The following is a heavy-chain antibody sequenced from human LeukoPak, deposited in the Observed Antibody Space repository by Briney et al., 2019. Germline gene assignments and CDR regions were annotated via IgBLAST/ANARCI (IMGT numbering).Heavy chain of an antibody. CDR3: ARDRALTMIRGVMEVAY. V-gene: IGHV3-30-3*01. CDR1: GFTFSSYA. Sequence: PGRSLRLSCAASGFTFSSYAMHWVRQAPGKGLEWVAVISYDGSNKYYADSVKGRFTISRDNSKNTLYLQMNSLRAEDTAVYFCARDRALTMIRGVMEVAYWGQGTLVTVSS. CDR2: ISYDGSNK. D-gene: IGHD3-10*01. J-gene: IGHJ4*02.